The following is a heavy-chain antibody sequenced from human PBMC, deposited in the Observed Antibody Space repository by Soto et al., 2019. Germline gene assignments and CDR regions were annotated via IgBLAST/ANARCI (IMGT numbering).Heavy chain of an antibody. CDR2: IYWDDDK. CDR3: AHSPRIAVAVTGGWFDP. V-gene: IGHV2-5*02. D-gene: IGHD6-19*01. CDR1: GFSLSTSGVG. Sequence: SGPTLVKPTQTLTLTCTFSGFSLSTSGVGVGWIRQPPGKALEWLALIYWDDDKRYSPSLKSRLTITKDTSKNQVVLTMTNMDPVDTATYYCAHSPRIAVAVTGGWFDPWGQGTLVTVSS. J-gene: IGHJ5*02.